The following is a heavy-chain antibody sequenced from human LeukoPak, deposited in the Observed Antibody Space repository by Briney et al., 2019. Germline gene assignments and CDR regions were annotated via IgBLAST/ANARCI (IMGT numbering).Heavy chain of an antibody. CDR1: GGTFISYA. J-gene: IGHJ4*02. Sequence: GASVKVSCKASGGTFISYAISWVRQAPGQGLEWMGGIIPIFGTANYAQKFQGRVTITADESTSTAYMELSSLRSEDTAVYYCARTTTMVRGYTMAWWGQGTLVTVSS. D-gene: IGHD3-10*01. CDR3: ARTTTMVRGYTMAW. V-gene: IGHV1-69*13. CDR2: IIPIFGTA.